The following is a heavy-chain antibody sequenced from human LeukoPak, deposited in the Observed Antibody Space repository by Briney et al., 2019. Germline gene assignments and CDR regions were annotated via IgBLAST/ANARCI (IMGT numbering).Heavy chain of an antibody. V-gene: IGHV1-2*02. J-gene: IGHJ6*03. CDR2: INPNSGGT. CDR1: GYTFTGYY. CDR3: ARESYSSSWYGFYYYYMDV. D-gene: IGHD6-13*01. Sequence: ASVKVSCKASGYTFTGYYIHWVRQAPGQGLEWMGWINPNSGGTNYAQKFQGRVTITRNTSISTAYMELSSLRSEDTAVYYCARESYSSSWYGFYYYYMDVWGKGTTVTVSS.